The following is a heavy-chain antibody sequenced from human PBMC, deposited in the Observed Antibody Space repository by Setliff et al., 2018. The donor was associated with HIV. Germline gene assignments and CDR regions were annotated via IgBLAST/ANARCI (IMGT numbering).Heavy chain of an antibody. D-gene: IGHD3-9*01. Sequence: ESGPTLVNPTQTLTLTCTFSGFSLSTSGVGVGWIRQPPGKALEWLGVIYWNNNKYYRPSLGSGLTVTRDTSKNQVVLTMTNMDPLDTATYFCAHTPVSRNQYFFDYWGQGTLVTVSS. V-gene: IGHV2-5*01. CDR1: GFSLSTSGVG. CDR3: AHTPVSRNQYFFDY. J-gene: IGHJ4*02. CDR2: IYWNNNK.